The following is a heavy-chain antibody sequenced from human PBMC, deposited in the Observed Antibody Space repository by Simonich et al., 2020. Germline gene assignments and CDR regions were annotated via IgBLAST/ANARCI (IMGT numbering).Heavy chain of an antibody. D-gene: IGHD2-15*01. Sequence: QVQLVQSGAEVKKPGASVKVSCKASGYTFTSYGNSWVRQAPGQGLERMGCISAYNGNTNSAQKIQGRVTMTTDTSTRTAYMELRSLRSDDTALYYCASTHRWYCDYWGQGTLVTVSS. J-gene: IGHJ4*02. CDR3: ASTHRWYCDY. CDR2: ISAYNGNT. CDR1: GYTFTSYG. V-gene: IGHV1-18*01.